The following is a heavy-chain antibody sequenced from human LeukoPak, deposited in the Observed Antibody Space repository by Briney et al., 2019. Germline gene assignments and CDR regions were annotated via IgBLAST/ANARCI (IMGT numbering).Heavy chain of an antibody. V-gene: IGHV3-48*03. J-gene: IGHJ6*03. CDR2: ISSSGSTI. D-gene: IGHD4-23*01. Sequence: GGSLRLSCAASGFTFSSYEMNWVRQAPGKGLEWVSYISSSGSTIYYADSVKGRFTISRDNAKNSLYLQMNSLRAEDTAAYYCARAGRDGGNFYYYYYMDVWGKGTTVTISS. CDR1: GFTFSSYE. CDR3: ARAGRDGGNFYYYYYMDV.